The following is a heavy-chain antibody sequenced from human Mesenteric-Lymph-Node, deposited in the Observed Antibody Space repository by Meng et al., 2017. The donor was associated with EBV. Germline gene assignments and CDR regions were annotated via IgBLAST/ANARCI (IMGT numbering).Heavy chain of an antibody. J-gene: IGHJ5*02. CDR2: SNQSGST. CDR1: CGSFSGYY. CDR3: ARGKTVGRSPWFDP. D-gene: IGHD4-11*01. Sequence: QGHLQQWGAGLLKPSGTLSLPCAVYCGSFSGYYWTWIRQSPGKGLEWIGESNQSGSTSYNPSLKSRVTISVDTSQNQFSLKLSSVTAADTAVYYCARGKTVGRSPWFDPWGQGTLVTVSS. V-gene: IGHV4-34*01.